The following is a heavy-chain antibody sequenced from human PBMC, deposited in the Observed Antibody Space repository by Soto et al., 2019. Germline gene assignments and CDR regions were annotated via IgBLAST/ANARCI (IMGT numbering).Heavy chain of an antibody. Sequence: EVQLVESGGGLVQPGGSLRLSCAASGFTFNRYWMGWVRKAPGKGPEWLANIKQDGSDRYYVDSVKGRFTISRDNVKNSVYLQMNSLRAEDTAVYYCTRTISALPGDDYWGQGTLVTVSS. CDR2: IKQDGSDR. J-gene: IGHJ4*02. D-gene: IGHD6-6*01. V-gene: IGHV3-7*01. CDR3: TRTISALPGDDY. CDR1: GFTFNRYW.